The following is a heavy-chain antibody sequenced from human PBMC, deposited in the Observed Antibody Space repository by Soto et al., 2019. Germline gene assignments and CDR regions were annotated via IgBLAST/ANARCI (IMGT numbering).Heavy chain of an antibody. J-gene: IGHJ6*04. CDR1: GGSFSGYY. CDR3: ARGPEVWSGYHEEGV. V-gene: IGHV4-34*01. D-gene: IGHD3-3*01. Sequence: QVQLQQWGAGLLKPSETLSLTCAVYGGSFSGYYWSWIRQPPGKGLEWIGEINHSGSTNYNPSLTSRVTISVDTSKNQFSLKLSSVTAADTAVYYCARGPEVWSGYHEEGVWGKGTTVTVSS. CDR2: INHSGST.